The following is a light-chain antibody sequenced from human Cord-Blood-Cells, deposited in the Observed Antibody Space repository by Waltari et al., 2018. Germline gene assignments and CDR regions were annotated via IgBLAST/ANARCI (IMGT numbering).Light chain of an antibody. V-gene: IGKV1-39*01. CDR1: HSISSY. J-gene: IGKJ1*01. CDR2: AAS. CDR3: QQSYSTPWT. Sequence: DIQMTQSPSSLSASVGDRVTITCRASHSISSYFNWYQQKPGKAPKLLIYAASRLQSGVPPRFSGSGSGTDFALTISSLQPEDFATYYCQQSYSTPWTFGQGTKVEIK.